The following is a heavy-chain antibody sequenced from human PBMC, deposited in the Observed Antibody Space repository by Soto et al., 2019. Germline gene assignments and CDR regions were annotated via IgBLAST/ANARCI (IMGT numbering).Heavy chain of an antibody. CDR1: CYTFTSYG. CDR2: ISAYNGNT. Sequence: ASVKVSCKASCYTFTSYGISWVRQAPGQGLEWMGWISAYNGNTNYAQKLQGRVTMTTDTSTSTAYMELRSLRSDDTAVYYCARVTYVLMVYATEYNWFDPWGQGTLVTVSS. J-gene: IGHJ5*02. V-gene: IGHV1-18*01. CDR3: ARVTYVLMVYATEYNWFDP. D-gene: IGHD2-8*01.